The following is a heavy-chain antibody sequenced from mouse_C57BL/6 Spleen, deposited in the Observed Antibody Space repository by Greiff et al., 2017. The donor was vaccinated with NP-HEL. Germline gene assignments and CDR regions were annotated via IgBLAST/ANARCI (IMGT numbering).Heavy chain of an antibody. CDR2: INPNYGTT. Sequence: LVESGPELVKPGASVKISCKASGYSFTDYNMNWVKQSNGKSLEWIGVINPNYGTTSYNQKFKGKATLTVDQSSSTAYMQLNSLTSEDSAVYYCAIYYDYDGLYYYAMDYWGQGTSVTVSS. D-gene: IGHD2-4*01. CDR3: AIYYDYDGLYYYAMDY. CDR1: GYSFTDYN. J-gene: IGHJ4*01. V-gene: IGHV1-39*01.